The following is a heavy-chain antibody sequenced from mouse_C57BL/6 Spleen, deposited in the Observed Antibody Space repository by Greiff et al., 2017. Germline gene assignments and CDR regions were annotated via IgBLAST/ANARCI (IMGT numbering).Heavy chain of an antibody. D-gene: IGHD2-1*01. CDR2: INPSNGGT. Sequence: QVQLQQPGTELVKPGASVKLSCKASGYTFTSYWMHWVKQRPGQGLEWIGNINPSNGGTNYNEKFKGKATLTVDKSSSTAYMQLSSLTSEDSAVXYCARERGNYPLDYWGQGTTLTVSS. CDR3: ARERGNYPLDY. CDR1: GYTFTSYW. V-gene: IGHV1-53*01. J-gene: IGHJ2*01.